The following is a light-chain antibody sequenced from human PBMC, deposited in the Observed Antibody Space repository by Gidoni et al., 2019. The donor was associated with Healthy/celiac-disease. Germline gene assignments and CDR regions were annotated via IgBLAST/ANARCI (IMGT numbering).Light chain of an antibody. V-gene: IGKV3-11*01. CDR2: DAS. CDR1: QSVSSY. J-gene: IGKJ5*01. CDR3: QQRRNWPT. Sequence: EIVFTHSPATLSLSPGERATLSCRASQSVSSYLAWYQQKPGQAPRLLIYDASNRATGIPARFSGSGSGTDFTLTISSLEPEDFAVYYCQQRRNWPTFGQGTRLEIK.